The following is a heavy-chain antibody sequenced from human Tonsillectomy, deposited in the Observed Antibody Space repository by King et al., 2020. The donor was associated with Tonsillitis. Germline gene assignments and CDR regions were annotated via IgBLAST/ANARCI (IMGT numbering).Heavy chain of an antibody. J-gene: IGHJ4*02. CDR2: IIPILGIA. D-gene: IGHD3-22*01. V-gene: IGHV1-69*09. Sequence: QSQLVQSGAEVKKPGSSVKVSCKASGGTFSSYAISWVRQAPGQGLEWMGRIIPILGIANYAQKFQGRVTITADKSTSTAYMELSSLRSEDTAVYYCARLHTSSGYFQSFDYWGQGTLVTVSS. CDR1: GGTFSSYA. CDR3: ARLHTSSGYFQSFDY.